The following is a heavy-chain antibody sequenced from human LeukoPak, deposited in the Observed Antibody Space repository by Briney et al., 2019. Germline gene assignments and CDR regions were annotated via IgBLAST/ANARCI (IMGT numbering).Heavy chain of an antibody. CDR3: ASSTPIYGSGSPH. J-gene: IGHJ4*02. D-gene: IGHD3-10*01. Sequence: SETLSLTCTVPGYSISSGYYWGWIRQPPGKGLEWIGSIYHSGSTYYNPSLKSRVTISVDTSKNQFSLKLSSVTAADTAVYYCASSTPIYGSGSPHWGQGTLVTVSS. V-gene: IGHV4-38-2*02. CDR1: GYSISSGYY. CDR2: IYHSGST.